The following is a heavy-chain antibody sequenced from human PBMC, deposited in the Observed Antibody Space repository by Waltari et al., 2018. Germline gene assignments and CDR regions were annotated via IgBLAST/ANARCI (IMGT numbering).Heavy chain of an antibody. CDR1: AGPISGHY. CDR3: ARDLWDSSSSGAFDI. CDR2: IYYSGGT. D-gene: IGHD6-6*01. V-gene: IGHV4-59*11. Sequence: QVQLQESGPGLVQPSETLSLTCTVSAGPISGHYWNWFRQSPGKGLEWIGYIYYSGGTNYNPSLKSRVTISVDTSKNQFSLKLSSVTAADTAVYYCARDLWDSSSSGAFDIWGQGTMVTVSS. J-gene: IGHJ3*02.